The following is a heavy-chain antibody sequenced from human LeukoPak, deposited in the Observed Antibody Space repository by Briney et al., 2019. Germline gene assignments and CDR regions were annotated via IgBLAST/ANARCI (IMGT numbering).Heavy chain of an antibody. D-gene: IGHD3-3*01. V-gene: IGHV3-30*18. CDR3: AKDAFGVVIRYMDV. Sequence: PGGSLRLSCAASGFTFSSYGMHWVRQAPGKGLEWVAVISYDGSNKYYADSVKGRFTISRDNSKNTLYLQMNSLRAEDTAVYYCAKDAFGVVIRYMDVWGKGTTVTVSS. J-gene: IGHJ6*03. CDR2: ISYDGSNK. CDR1: GFTFSSYG.